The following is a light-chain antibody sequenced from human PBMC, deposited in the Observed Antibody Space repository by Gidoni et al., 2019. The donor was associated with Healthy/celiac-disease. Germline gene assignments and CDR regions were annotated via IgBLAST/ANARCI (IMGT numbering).Light chain of an antibody. Sequence: DXXMTQSPSSLSASVADSVTINCRASQSISSYLNWYQQKPGKAPKLLIYAASSVQSGVPSRLXGSGSXTDFTLTISXLQPXDFATYYCQPSYSTXDSFGQGTKLEIK. CDR1: QSISSY. J-gene: IGKJ2*03. CDR3: QPSYSTXDS. CDR2: AAS. V-gene: IGKV1-39*01.